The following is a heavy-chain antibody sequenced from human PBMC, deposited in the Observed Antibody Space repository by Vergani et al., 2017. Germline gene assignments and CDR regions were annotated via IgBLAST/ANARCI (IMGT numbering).Heavy chain of an antibody. V-gene: IGHV4-38-2*01. CDR1: GYSISSGYY. Sequence: QVQLQESGPGLVKPSETLSLTCAVSGYSISSGYYWGWNRQPPGKGLEWIGSIYHSGSTYYNPSLKSRVTISVDTSKNQFSLKLSSVTAADTAVYYCARRGYSYELDYWGQGTLVTVSS. CDR2: IYHSGST. J-gene: IGHJ4*02. D-gene: IGHD5-18*01. CDR3: ARRGYSYELDY.